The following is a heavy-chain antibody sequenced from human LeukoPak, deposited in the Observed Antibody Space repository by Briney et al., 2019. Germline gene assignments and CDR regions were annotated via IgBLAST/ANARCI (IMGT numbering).Heavy chain of an antibody. CDR2: ISSDGGNT. J-gene: IGHJ6*03. V-gene: IGHV3-74*01. Sequence: QPGGSLRLSCAASGFTFSTYWMHWVRQAPGKGLVWVSRISSDGGNTLYADSVKGRFTISRDNINDTMYLQMDSLRGEDTAVYYRAREWELRGAYYMDVWGKGTTVTVSS. CDR3: AREWELRGAYYMDV. D-gene: IGHD1-26*01. CDR1: GFTFSTYW.